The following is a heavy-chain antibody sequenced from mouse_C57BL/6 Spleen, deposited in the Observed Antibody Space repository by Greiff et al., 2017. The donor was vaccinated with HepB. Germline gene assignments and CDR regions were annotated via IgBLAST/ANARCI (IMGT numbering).Heavy chain of an antibody. Sequence: VQLQQSGPELVKPGASVKISCKASGYAFSSSWMNWVKQRPGKGLEWIGRIYPGDGDTNYNGKFKGKATLTADKSSSTAYMQLSSLTSEDSAVYFCLYYGSSYAMDYWGQGTSVTVSS. CDR2: IYPGDGDT. CDR1: GYAFSSSW. J-gene: IGHJ4*01. V-gene: IGHV1-82*01. D-gene: IGHD1-1*01. CDR3: LYYGSSYAMDY.